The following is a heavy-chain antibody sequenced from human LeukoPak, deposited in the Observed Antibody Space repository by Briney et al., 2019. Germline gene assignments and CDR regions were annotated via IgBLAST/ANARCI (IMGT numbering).Heavy chain of an antibody. CDR3: ARVIRGVYYFDY. Sequence: PVKVSCKASGGTFSSYAISWVRQAPGQGLEWMGGIIPIFGTANYAQKFQGRVTITADESTSTAYMELSSLRSEDTAVYYCARVIRGVYYFDYWGQGTLVTVSS. J-gene: IGHJ4*02. CDR2: IIPIFGTA. D-gene: IGHD3-10*01. V-gene: IGHV1-69*13. CDR1: GGTFSSYA.